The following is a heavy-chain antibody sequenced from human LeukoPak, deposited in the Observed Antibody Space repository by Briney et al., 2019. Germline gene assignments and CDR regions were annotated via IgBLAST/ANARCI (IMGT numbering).Heavy chain of an antibody. CDR3: ARDSTHPGTYYYDSSGYNPSGSFDY. J-gene: IGHJ4*02. V-gene: IGHV3-21*01. CDR1: GFTSSSYS. CDR2: ISSSSSYI. Sequence: GGSLRLSCAASGFTSSSYSMNWVRQAPGKGLEWVSSISSSSSYIYYADSVKGRFTISRDNAKNSLYLQMNSLRAEDTAVYYCARDSTHPGTYYYDSSGYNPSGSFDYWGQGTLVTVSS. D-gene: IGHD3-22*01.